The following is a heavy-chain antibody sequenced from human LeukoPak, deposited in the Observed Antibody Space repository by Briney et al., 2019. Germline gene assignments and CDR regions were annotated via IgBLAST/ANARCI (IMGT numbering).Heavy chain of an antibody. CDR1: GFTFSGHW. D-gene: IGHD1-14*01. CDR3: TRDRSRAEDD. J-gene: IGHJ4*02. CDR2: INQGGSDK. V-gene: IGHV3-7*01. Sequence: GGSLRLSCAASGFTFSGHWMSWVRQAPGKGLEWVANINQGGSDKYYVDSVKGRFTISRDNANNLLYLQMNSLRGKDTAVYYCTRDRSRAEDDWGQGTLVTVSS.